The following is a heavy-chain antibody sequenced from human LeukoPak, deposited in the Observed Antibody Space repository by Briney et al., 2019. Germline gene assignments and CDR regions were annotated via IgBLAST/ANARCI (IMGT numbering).Heavy chain of an antibody. D-gene: IGHD2-15*01. CDR1: GGSFSGYY. CDR3: AKSGLNRFDY. CDR2: IYSGGNT. J-gene: IGHJ4*02. Sequence: PSETLSLTCAVYGGSFSGYYWSWIRQPPGKGLEWVSVIYSGGNTYYADSVKGRFTISRDDSENTLYLQMNSLRAEDTAVYYCAKSGLNRFDYWGQGTLVTVSS. V-gene: IGHV3-53*01.